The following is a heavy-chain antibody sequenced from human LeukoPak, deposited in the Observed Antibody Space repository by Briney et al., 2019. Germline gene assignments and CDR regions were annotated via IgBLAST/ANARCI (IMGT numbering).Heavy chain of an antibody. D-gene: IGHD3-22*01. CDR3: AGTNYYDSSGYYSSFDY. V-gene: IGHV3-48*01. CDR1: GFTFSSYR. Sequence: GGSLRLSCAGSGFTFSSYRMNWVRQAPGKGLEWVSYISSSSSTIYYADSVKGRFTISRDNAKNSLYLQMNSLRAEDTAVYYCAGTNYYDSSGYYSSFDYWGQGTLVTVSS. J-gene: IGHJ4*02. CDR2: ISSSSSTI.